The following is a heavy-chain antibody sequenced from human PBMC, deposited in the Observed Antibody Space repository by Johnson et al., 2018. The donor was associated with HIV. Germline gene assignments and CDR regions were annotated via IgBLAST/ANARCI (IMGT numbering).Heavy chain of an antibody. CDR2: ITGSGDKT. Sequence: VQLVESGGGLVKPGGSLRLSCAASGFTFSDYYMTWVRQAPGKGLEWVSTITGSGDKTWYADSVKGRFTISRDNSNNTVFLQMNSLRAEDTALYYCARDLPSTMIVVVIQPRDAFDIWGQGTMV. CDR1: GFTFSDYY. J-gene: IGHJ3*02. CDR3: ARDLPSTMIVVVIQPRDAFDI. D-gene: IGHD3-22*01. V-gene: IGHV3-23*04.